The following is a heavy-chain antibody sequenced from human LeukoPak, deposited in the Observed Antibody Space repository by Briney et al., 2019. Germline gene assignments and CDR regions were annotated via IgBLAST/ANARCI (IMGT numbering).Heavy chain of an antibody. Sequence: GGSLRLSCEASGFTFGSYAMYWVRQAPGKGLEWVSTIGGSGDKTFYADSVKGRFTISRDNSKNMVHLQMNSLTGEDTALYYCVRRGDASSGWGDHDFWGQGALVTVSS. V-gene: IGHV3-23*01. CDR3: VRRGDASSGWGDHDF. CDR1: GFTFGSYA. CDR2: IGGSGDKT. D-gene: IGHD6-19*01. J-gene: IGHJ4*02.